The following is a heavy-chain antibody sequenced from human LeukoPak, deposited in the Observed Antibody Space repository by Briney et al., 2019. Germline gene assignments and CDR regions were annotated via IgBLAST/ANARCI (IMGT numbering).Heavy chain of an antibody. V-gene: IGHV1-2*02. CDR1: VYTFTGYY. CDR3: ARSFCSGGSCQDY. D-gene: IGHD2-15*01. CDR2: INPNSGGT. J-gene: IGHJ4*02. Sequence: ASVKVSCKASVYTFTGYYMHWVRQAPGQGLEWMGWINPNSGGTNYAQKFQGRVTMTRDTSISTAYMELSRLRSDDTAVYYCARSFCSGGSCQDYWGQGTLVTVSS.